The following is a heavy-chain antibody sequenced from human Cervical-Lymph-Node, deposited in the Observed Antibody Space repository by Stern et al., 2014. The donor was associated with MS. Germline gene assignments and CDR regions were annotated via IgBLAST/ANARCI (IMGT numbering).Heavy chain of an antibody. Sequence: LQESGPGLVKPSETLSLTCSVSGGSMPDYYWSWIRQPPGKGLEWIGYVYHTGSTSYNPSRQSRVTISIDTSKSQFSLKVKSVTAADTAVYYCARGGRMASMFYWGQGTLVTVSS. CDR1: GGSMPDYY. CDR2: VYHTGST. D-gene: IGHD5-24*01. V-gene: IGHV4-59*01. CDR3: ARGGRMASMFY. J-gene: IGHJ4*02.